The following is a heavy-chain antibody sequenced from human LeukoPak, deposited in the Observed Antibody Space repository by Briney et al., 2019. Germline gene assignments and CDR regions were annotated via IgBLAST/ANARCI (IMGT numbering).Heavy chain of an antibody. J-gene: IGHJ4*02. D-gene: IGHD3-10*01. CDR1: GFTFSGYA. CDR2: ISGSGGST. Sequence: GGSLRLSCAASGFTFSGYAMSWVRQAPGKGLEWVSAISGSGGSTYYADSVKGRFTISRDNSKNTLYLQMNSLRAEDTAVYYCAKGRITMVRGANDYWGQGTLVTVSS. CDR3: AKGRITMVRGANDY. V-gene: IGHV3-23*01.